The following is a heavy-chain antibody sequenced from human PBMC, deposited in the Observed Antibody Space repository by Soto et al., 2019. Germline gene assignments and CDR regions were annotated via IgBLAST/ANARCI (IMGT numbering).Heavy chain of an antibody. V-gene: IGHV1-69*06. CDR3: ASYNWNYGAYYFDY. Sequence: SVQDTCQASGGIFSSYVISWVRQAPGQGLEWVGGINPIFGTANYAQKFQGRVTITADKSTSTAYMELSSLRSEDTAEYYCASYNWNYGAYYFDYWGQGTLVTVSS. CDR1: GGIFSSYV. D-gene: IGHD1-1*01. CDR2: INPIFGTA. J-gene: IGHJ4*02.